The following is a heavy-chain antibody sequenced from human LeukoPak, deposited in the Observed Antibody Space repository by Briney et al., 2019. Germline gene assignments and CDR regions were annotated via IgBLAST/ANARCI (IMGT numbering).Heavy chain of an antibody. CDR2: ISYDGSNK. D-gene: IGHD6-19*01. CDR1: GFTFSSYA. J-gene: IGHJ4*02. Sequence: GGSLRLSCAASGFTFSSYAMHWVRQAPGKGQEWVAVISYDGSNKYYADSVKGRFTISRDNSKNTLYLQMNSLRAEDTAVYYCARGGRGEAVARSPPNYWGQGTLVTVSS. V-gene: IGHV3-30*04. CDR3: ARGGRGEAVARSPPNY.